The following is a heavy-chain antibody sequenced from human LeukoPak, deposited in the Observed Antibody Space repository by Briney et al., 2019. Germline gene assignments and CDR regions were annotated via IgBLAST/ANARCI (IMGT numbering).Heavy chain of an antibody. CDR3: ARHVTISGPYDASDI. Sequence: PSETLSLTCTVSGGSVSSGSYYWSWIRQPPGKGLEWIGYIYYSGGTDYNPSLKSRVTISVDTSKNQFSLKLRSVTAADTAVYYRARHVTISGPYDASDIWGQGTMVTVSP. CDR2: IYYSGGT. CDR1: GGSVSSGSYY. J-gene: IGHJ3*02. V-gene: IGHV4-61*01. D-gene: IGHD5-24*01.